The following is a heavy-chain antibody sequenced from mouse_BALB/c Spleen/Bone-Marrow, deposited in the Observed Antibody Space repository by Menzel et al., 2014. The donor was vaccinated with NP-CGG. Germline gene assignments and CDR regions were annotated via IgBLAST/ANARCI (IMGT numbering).Heavy chain of an antibody. CDR3: ARLGANYRLYALDY. J-gene: IGHJ4*01. V-gene: IGHV5-17*02. CDR1: GFTFSSFG. D-gene: IGHD2-1*01. CDR2: ISSGSSNI. Sequence: EVQLVESGGGLVQPGGSRKLSCAASGFTFSSFGMHWVRQAPEKGLEWVAYISSGSSNIYYADTVKGRFTISRDNPKNTLFLQMTSLRSEDTAMYYCARLGANYRLYALDYWGQGTSVTVSS.